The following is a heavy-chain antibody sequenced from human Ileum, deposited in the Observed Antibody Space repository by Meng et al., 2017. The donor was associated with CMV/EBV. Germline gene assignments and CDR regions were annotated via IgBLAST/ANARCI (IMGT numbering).Heavy chain of an antibody. CDR2: IRDSGANT. Sequence: GGSLRLSCAASGFTFSGYGMSWVRQAPGKGLEWVSAIRDSGANTYYAGSVTGRFTSSRDNSHNTLYLQMHSRRAEDTAVYYCARALGRGAVMPNYDAADLWGQGTVVTVSS. CDR1: GFTFSGYG. D-gene: IGHD3-16*01. CDR3: ARALGRGAVMPNYDAADL. V-gene: IGHV3-23*01. J-gene: IGHJ3*01.